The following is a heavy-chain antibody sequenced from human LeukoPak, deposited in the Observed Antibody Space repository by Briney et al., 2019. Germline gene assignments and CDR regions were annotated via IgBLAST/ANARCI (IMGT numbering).Heavy chain of an antibody. Sequence: GGSLRLSCAASGFVLSDPYMEWVRQAPGKGLEWVGRIKNKAKSYATQYAPSVKGRFTISRDDSRNSLYLQMDSLKTEDTAVYFCARSRLGALDLWGQGTLVTVSS. J-gene: IGHJ5*02. CDR2: IKNKAKSYAT. V-gene: IGHV3-72*01. D-gene: IGHD1-26*01. CDR3: ARSRLGALDL. CDR1: GFVLSDPY.